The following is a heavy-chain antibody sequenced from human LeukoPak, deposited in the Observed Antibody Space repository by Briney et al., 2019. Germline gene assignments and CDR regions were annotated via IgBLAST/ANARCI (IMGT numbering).Heavy chain of an antibody. CDR2: IYYSGST. CDR1: GGSISSSSYY. J-gene: IGHJ4*02. CDR3: ARHLIYVYYFDY. D-gene: IGHD5/OR15-5a*01. V-gene: IGHV4-39*01. Sequence: SETLSLTCTVSGGSISSSSYYWGWIRQPPGKGLECIGSIYYSGSTYYNPSLKSRVTISVDTSKNQFSLKLSSVTAADTAVYYCARHLIYVYYFDYWGQGTLVTVSS.